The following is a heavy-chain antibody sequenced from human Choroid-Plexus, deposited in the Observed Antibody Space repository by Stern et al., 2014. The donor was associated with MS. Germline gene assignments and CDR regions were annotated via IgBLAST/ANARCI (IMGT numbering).Heavy chain of an antibody. CDR1: GFTFGSCA. J-gene: IGHJ5*02. CDR3: AKDRQYLTYFFDH. CDR2: VSYDGSNK. V-gene: IGHV3-30*18. Sequence: QVQLVQSGGGVVQPGRPLRLSCVVSGFTFGSCAMHWVRQAPGKGLEWGAGVSYDGSNKYYADSVKGLFTISRDNSQNTLYMQMSSLRPEDTAVYYCAKDRQYLTYFFDHWGQGSLVTVSS. D-gene: IGHD2/OR15-2a*01.